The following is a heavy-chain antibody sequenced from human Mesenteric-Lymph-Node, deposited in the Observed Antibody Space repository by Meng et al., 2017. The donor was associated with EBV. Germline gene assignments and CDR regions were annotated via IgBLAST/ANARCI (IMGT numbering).Heavy chain of an antibody. J-gene: IGHJ4*02. CDR2: INAGNGNT. Sequence: VQVVQAGAEVKKPGASLKVSCKASGDTFTSYAMHWVRQAPGQRLEWMGWINAGNGNTKYSQKFQGRVTITRDTSASTAYMELSSLRSEDTAVYYCARYCSGGSCYGPQFDYWGQGTLVTVSS. V-gene: IGHV1-3*01. CDR3: ARYCSGGSCYGPQFDY. D-gene: IGHD2-15*01. CDR1: GDTFTSYA.